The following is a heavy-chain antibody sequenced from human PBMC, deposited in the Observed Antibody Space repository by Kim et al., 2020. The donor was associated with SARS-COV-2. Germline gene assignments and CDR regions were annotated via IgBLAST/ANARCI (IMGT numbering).Heavy chain of an antibody. CDR1: GGSISSYY. D-gene: IGHD2-2*02. V-gene: IGHV4-59*01. CDR3: ARLIYCSSTSCYRPLDAFDI. J-gene: IGHJ3*02. Sequence: SETLSLTCTVSGGSISSYYWSWIRQPPGKGLEWIGYIYYSGSTNYNPSLKSRVTISVDTSKNQFSLKLSSVTAADTAVYYCARLIYCSSTSCYRPLDAFDIWGQGTMVTVSS. CDR2: IYYSGST.